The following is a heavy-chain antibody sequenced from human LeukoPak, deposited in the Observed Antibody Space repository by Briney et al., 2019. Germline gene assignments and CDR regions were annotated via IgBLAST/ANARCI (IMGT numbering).Heavy chain of an antibody. CDR3: ARVGSSGWNYYYYGMDV. V-gene: IGHV4-59*12. J-gene: IGHJ6*02. CDR2: IYYSGST. D-gene: IGHD6-19*01. CDR1: GGSISGYY. Sequence: SETLSLTCTVSGGSISGYYWSWIRQPPGKGLEWIGYIYYSGSTKYNPSLKSRVTISVDKSKNQFSLKLSSVTAADTAVYYCARVGSSGWNYYYYGMDVWGQGTTVTVSS.